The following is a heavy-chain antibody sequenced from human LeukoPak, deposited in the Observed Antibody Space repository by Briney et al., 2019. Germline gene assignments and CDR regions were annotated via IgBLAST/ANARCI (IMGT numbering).Heavy chain of an antibody. J-gene: IGHJ4*02. Sequence: PSETLSLTCAVYGGSFSGYYWSWIRQPPGKGLEWIGEINHSGSTNYNPSLKSRVTISVDTSKNQFSLKLSSVTAADTAVYYCARGRDYLVRGVMDYWGQGTLVTVSS. CDR3: ARGRDYLVRGVMDY. D-gene: IGHD3-10*01. CDR1: GGSFSGYY. V-gene: IGHV4-34*01. CDR2: INHSGST.